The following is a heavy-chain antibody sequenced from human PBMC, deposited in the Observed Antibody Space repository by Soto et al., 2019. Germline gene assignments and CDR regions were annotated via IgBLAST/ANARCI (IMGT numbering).Heavy chain of an antibody. CDR1: GFTFSSYA. J-gene: IGHJ4*02. CDR3: AKDRPYYDFWSGYYPNFDY. Sequence: GGSLRLSCAASGFTFSSYAMSWVRQAPGKGLEWVSAISGSGGSTYYADSVKGRFTISRDNSKNTLYLQMNSLRAEDTAVYYCAKDRPYYDFWSGYYPNFDYWGQGTLVTVSS. V-gene: IGHV3-23*01. CDR2: ISGSGGST. D-gene: IGHD3-3*01.